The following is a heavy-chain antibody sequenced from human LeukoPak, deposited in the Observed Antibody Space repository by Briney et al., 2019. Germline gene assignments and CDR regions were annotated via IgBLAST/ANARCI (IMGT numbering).Heavy chain of an antibody. CDR3: AKASYYYDSSGYERGLDY. CDR2: ISGNGDVT. CDR1: VFPFNHYA. Sequence: PGGSLRLSCAASVFPFNHYAMTWVRQAPGKGLEWVSTISGNGDVTYYADSVKGRFTFSRDNSKNTVFLQMNSLRAEDTAVYYCAKASYYYDSSGYERGLDYWGQGTLVTVSS. D-gene: IGHD3-22*01. V-gene: IGHV3-23*01. J-gene: IGHJ4*02.